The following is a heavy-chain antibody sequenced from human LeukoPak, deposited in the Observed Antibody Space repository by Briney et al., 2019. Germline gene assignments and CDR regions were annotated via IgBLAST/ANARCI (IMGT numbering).Heavy chain of an antibody. V-gene: IGHV3-48*03. CDR1: GFTFSSYE. CDR3: ARGRSGGSYYYDSSGYYGGAPFDY. CDR2: ISSSGSTI. J-gene: IGHJ4*02. Sequence: AGGSLTLSCAASGFTFSSYEMNWVRQAPGKGLEWVSYISSSGSTIYYADSVKGRFTISRDNAKNSLYLQMNSLRAEDTAVYYCARGRSGGSYYYDSSGYYGGAPFDYWGQGTLVTVSS. D-gene: IGHD3-22*01.